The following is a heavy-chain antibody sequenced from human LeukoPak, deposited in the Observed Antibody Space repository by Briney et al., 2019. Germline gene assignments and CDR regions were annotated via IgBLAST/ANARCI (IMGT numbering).Heavy chain of an antibody. CDR1: GGSISSYY. D-gene: IGHD6-13*01. V-gene: IGHV4-59*08. CDR2: IYYSGST. J-gene: IGHJ4*02. Sequence: SETVSHTCTVSGGSISSYYWSWIRQTPGKGLEWIGYIYYSGSTNYNPSLKSRVTISVDTSKNQFSLKLSSVTAADTAVYYCARGIAAAGTPPDFDYWGRGTLVTVSS. CDR3: ARGIAAAGTPPDFDY.